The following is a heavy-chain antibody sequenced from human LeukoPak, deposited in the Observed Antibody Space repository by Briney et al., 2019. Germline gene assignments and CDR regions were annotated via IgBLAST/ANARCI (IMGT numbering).Heavy chain of an antibody. Sequence: GGSLRLSCAASGFTFSSYTMHWVRQAPGKGLGWVSFISSSSSTILYADSVKGRFTISRDNAKNSLYLQMNSLRDEDTALYYCARSGYYDTGGYYYGYWGQGTLVTVSS. CDR2: ISSSSSTI. CDR3: ARSGYYDTGGYYYGY. V-gene: IGHV3-48*02. J-gene: IGHJ4*02. CDR1: GFTFSSYT. D-gene: IGHD3-22*01.